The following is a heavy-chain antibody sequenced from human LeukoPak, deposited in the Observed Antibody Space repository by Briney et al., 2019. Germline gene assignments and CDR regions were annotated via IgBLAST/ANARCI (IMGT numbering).Heavy chain of an antibody. CDR3: AATYYYDGSGDY. D-gene: IGHD3-22*01. Sequence: GGSLRLSCAASGFTFSTYEMNWVRQAPGKGLEWVSYISSTGSNIYYADSVKGRFTISRDNAKNSLYLLMNSLRTEDTAVYYFAATYYYDGSGDYWGQGTLVTVSS. CDR2: ISSTGSNI. V-gene: IGHV3-48*03. J-gene: IGHJ4*02. CDR1: GFTFSTYE.